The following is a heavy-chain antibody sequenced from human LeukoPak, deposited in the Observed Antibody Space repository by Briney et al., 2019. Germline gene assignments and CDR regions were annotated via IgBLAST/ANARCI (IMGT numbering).Heavy chain of an antibody. CDR1: GESFSRYY. CDR2: INQSGST. J-gene: IGHJ6*03. V-gene: IGHV4-34*01. D-gene: IGHD6-25*01. CDR3: AIPSGWSVGYYYYIDV. Sequence: SETLSLTCAVYGESFSRYYWSWLRQSPGTGLEWLGYINQSGSTNYNPSLKSRVTISLDTSKNQFSLRLSSVTAADTAVYFCAIPSGWSVGYYYYIDVWGKGTTVTISS.